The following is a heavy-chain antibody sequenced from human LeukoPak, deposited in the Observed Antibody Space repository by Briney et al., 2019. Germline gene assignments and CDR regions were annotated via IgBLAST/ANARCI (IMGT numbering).Heavy chain of an antibody. Sequence: SETLSLTCTVSGDSISNGGYYWSWIRQHPGKGLEYIGYIYYSGSTYYNPSLKSRVTISVDTSKNQFSLKLSSVTAADTAVYYCATSDAYNNYFDYWGQGTLVTVSS. D-gene: IGHD5-24*01. J-gene: IGHJ4*02. CDR3: ATSDAYNNYFDY. CDR1: GDSISNGGYY. CDR2: IYYSGST. V-gene: IGHV4-31*03.